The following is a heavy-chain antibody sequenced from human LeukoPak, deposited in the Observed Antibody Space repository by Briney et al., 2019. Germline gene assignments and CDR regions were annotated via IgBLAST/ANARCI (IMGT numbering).Heavy chain of an antibody. CDR3: GRDMDV. V-gene: IGHV3-7*04. CDR2: IKQDGSEI. Sequence: PGGSPRLSCAASGFTFSSYWMSWVRQAPGKGLEWVANIKQDGSEIYYVDSVKGRFTISRDNAKNSLYLHMNILRAEDTAVYYYGRDMDVWGQGTTVTVSS. CDR1: GFTFSSYW. J-gene: IGHJ6*02.